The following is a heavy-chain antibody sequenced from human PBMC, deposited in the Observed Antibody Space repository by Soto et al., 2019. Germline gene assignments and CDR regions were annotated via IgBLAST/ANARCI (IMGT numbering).Heavy chain of an antibody. CDR1: GASVTSFY. J-gene: IGHJ4*02. CDR2: ISDSGST. CDR3: ARRNGIDF. V-gene: IGHV4-59*08. Sequence: QVQLQESGPGLVKPSETLSLTCTVSGASVTSFYWSWIRQAPGKGLEWIGYISDSGSTNYSPSLGSRVTISVDTSKNQFSLRLTSVTAADTALYYCARRNGIDFWGQGTLVTVSS. D-gene: IGHD2-8*01.